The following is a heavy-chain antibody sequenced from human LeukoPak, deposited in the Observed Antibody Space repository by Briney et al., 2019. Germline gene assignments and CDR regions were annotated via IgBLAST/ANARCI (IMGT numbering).Heavy chain of an antibody. J-gene: IGHJ4*02. V-gene: IGHV3-48*04. CDR2: ISGSSTTI. CDR3: ASAPNYGHFDS. CDR1: GFTFSSYN. Sequence: GGSLRLSCEASGFTFSSYNMNWVRQAPGKGLEWVSYISGSSTTIYYADSVKGRFTISRDNAKNSLFLQMSSLRAEDTAVYYCASAPNYGHFDSWGQGTLVTVSS. D-gene: IGHD3-10*01.